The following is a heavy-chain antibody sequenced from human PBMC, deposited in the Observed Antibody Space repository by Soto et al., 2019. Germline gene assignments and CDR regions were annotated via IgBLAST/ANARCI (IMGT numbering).Heavy chain of an antibody. J-gene: IGHJ6*02. Sequence: QVRLVQSGAEVKKPGSSVKVSCEASGGTFSSYAVTWVRQAPGQGLEWMGGIIPIVTTPNYAQKFQGRLTTSADKSTSTSYMELSSLRSEDTGVYYCAEVGYNFWSRYHYYGMDVWGQGTTVIVSS. D-gene: IGHD3-3*01. CDR1: GGTFSSYA. CDR2: IIPIVTTP. CDR3: AEVGYNFWSRYHYYGMDV. V-gene: IGHV1-69*06.